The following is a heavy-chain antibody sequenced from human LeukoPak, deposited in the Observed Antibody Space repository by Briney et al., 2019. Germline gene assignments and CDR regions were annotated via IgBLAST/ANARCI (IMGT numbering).Heavy chain of an antibody. CDR3: ARVSHITMVRGPIYY. CDR1: GFTFSSYA. D-gene: IGHD3-10*01. V-gene: IGHV3-30-3*01. CDR2: ISYDGSNK. Sequence: GGSLRLSCAASGFTFSSYAMHWVRQAPGKGLEWVAVISYDGSNKYYADSVKGRFTISRDNSKNTLYLQMNSLRAEDTAVYYCARVSHITMVRGPIYYWGQGILVTVSS. J-gene: IGHJ4*02.